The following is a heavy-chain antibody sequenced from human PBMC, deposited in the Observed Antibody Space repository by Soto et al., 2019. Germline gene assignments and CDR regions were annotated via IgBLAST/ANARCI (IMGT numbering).Heavy chain of an antibody. CDR1: GLTFSSYE. V-gene: IGHV3-48*03. J-gene: IGHJ4*02. Sequence: EVQLVESGGDLVQPGGSLRLSCAASGLTFSSYEMNWVRQAPGRGLEWISYISSSGDLIYYADSVRGRFTVSRDSAKNSMYLQMNSLRAEDTAVYYCAREEINCGGDCFSLWGQGTLVTVSS. D-gene: IGHD2-21*02. CDR3: AREEINCGGDCFSL. CDR2: ISSSGDLI.